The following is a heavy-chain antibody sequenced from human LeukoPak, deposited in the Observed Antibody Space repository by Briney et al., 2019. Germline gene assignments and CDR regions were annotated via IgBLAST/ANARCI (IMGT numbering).Heavy chain of an antibody. CDR1: GGSISSYY. Sequence: SETLSLTCTVSGGSISSYYWSWIRQPPGKGLEWIGYIYYSGSTNYNPSLKSRVTISVDTSKNQFSLKLSSVTAADTAVYYCARLYSYGSYYGMDVWGQGTTATVSS. V-gene: IGHV4-59*08. CDR2: IYYSGST. J-gene: IGHJ6*02. CDR3: ARLYSYGSYYGMDV. D-gene: IGHD5-18*01.